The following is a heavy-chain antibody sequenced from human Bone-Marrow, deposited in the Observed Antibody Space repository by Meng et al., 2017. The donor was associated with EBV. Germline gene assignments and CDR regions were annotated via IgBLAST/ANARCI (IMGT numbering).Heavy chain of an antibody. V-gene: IGHV4-39*07. D-gene: IGHD1-26*01. Sequence: LQGSGPGLVKPAESLSLTCTVAGGSISSSSYYWGWIRQPPGKGLEWIGSIYYSGSTYYNPSLKSRVTISVDTSKNQFSLKLSSVTAADTAVYYCAREQVGATRPFDYWGQGTLVTVSS. CDR1: GGSISSSSYY. CDR2: IYYSGST. CDR3: AREQVGATRPFDY. J-gene: IGHJ4*02.